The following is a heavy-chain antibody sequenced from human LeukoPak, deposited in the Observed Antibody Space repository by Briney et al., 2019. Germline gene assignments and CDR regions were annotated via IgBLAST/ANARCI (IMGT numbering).Heavy chain of an antibody. CDR2: IYYSGST. J-gene: IGHJ6*03. Sequence: PSQTLSLTCTVSGGSISSGDYYWSWIRQPPGKGLEWIGYIYYSGSTYYNPSLKSRVTISVDTSKNQFSLKLSSVTAADTAVYYCAESRGYYYYYMDVWGKGTTVTVSS. CDR3: AESRGYYYYYMDV. D-gene: IGHD3-10*01. CDR1: GGSISSGDYY. V-gene: IGHV4-30-4*01.